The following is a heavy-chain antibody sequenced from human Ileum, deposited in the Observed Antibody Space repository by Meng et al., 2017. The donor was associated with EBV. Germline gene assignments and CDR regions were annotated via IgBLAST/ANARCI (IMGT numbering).Heavy chain of an antibody. Sequence: LGQVGAEGKKPGASVKLSCKASGYTFTRYPIHWVRQAPGQRPEWMGWINTDNGETEFSQKFQGRVTITRDTSATTAYMELISLRSEDTAVYYCASRPGFNIGPFDFWGQGTLVTVSS. CDR3: ASRPGFNIGPFDF. D-gene: IGHD3/OR15-3a*01. V-gene: IGHV1-3*04. J-gene: IGHJ4*02. CDR1: GYTFTRYP. CDR2: INTDNGET.